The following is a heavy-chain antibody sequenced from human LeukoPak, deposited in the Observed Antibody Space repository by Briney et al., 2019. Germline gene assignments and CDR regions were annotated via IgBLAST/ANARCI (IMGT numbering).Heavy chain of an antibody. D-gene: IGHD6-19*01. CDR3: ARAIPYSSGWYIYAFDI. J-gene: IGHJ3*02. V-gene: IGHV5-51*01. CDR1: GYSFTSYW. Sequence: GKSLKISCKGSGYSFTSYWIGWVRQMPGKGLEWMGIIYPGDSDTRYSPSFQGQVTISADKSISTAYLQWSSLKASDTAMYYCARAIPYSSGWYIYAFDIWGQGTMVTVSS. CDR2: IYPGDSDT.